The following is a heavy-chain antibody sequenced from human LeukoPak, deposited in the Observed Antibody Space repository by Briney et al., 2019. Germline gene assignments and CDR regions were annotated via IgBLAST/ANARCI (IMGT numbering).Heavy chain of an antibody. CDR1: GFTFDDYA. Sequence: PGGSLRLSCAASGFTFDDYAMHWVRQAPGKGLEWVSGISWNSGSIGYADSVKGRFTISRDNAKNSLCLQMNSLRAEDTALYYCAKDRSLVRRSNAFDTWGQGTMVTVSS. CDR3: AKDRSLVRRSNAFDT. J-gene: IGHJ3*02. V-gene: IGHV3-9*01. D-gene: IGHD1-1*01. CDR2: ISWNSGSI.